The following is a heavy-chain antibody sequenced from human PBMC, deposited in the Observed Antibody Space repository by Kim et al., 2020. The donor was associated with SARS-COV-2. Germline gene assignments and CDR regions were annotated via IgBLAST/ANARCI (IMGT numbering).Heavy chain of an antibody. D-gene: IGHD3-3*01. CDR1: GYTFTGYY. CDR2: INPNSGGT. Sequence: ASVKVSCKASGYTFTGYYMHWVRQAPGQGLEWMGWINPNSGGTNYAQKFQGRVTMTRDTSISTAYMELSRLRSDDTAVYYCAGGDGITIFGVVIHYYYYGMDVWGQGTTVTVSS. CDR3: AGGDGITIFGVVIHYYYYGMDV. V-gene: IGHV1-2*02. J-gene: IGHJ6*02.